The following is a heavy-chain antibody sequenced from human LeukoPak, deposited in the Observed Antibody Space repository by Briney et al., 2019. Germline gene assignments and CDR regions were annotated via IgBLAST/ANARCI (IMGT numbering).Heavy chain of an antibody. D-gene: IGHD2-15*01. CDR1: GFSFSSYG. Sequence: GGSLRLSCVASGFSFSSYGFHWVRQAPGKGLEWLTVIWYDESHKFYAESVKGRFTISRDNSKNTLCLQMNSLRAEDTAVYYCAREVEAFDVWGQGTMVTVSS. J-gene: IGHJ3*01. CDR2: IWYDESHK. CDR3: AREVEAFDV. V-gene: IGHV3-33*01.